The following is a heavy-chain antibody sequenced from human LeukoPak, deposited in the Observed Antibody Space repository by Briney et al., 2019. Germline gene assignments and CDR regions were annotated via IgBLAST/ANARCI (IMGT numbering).Heavy chain of an antibody. CDR2: ISGSGGNT. CDR3: ARAAPYCTNGVCYQGDY. J-gene: IGHJ4*02. D-gene: IGHD2-8*01. Sequence: GGSLRLSCAASGFTFSSYAMSWVRQAPGKGLEWVSAISGSGGNTYYADSVKGRFTISRDYSKNTLYLQMNSLRAEDTAVYYCARAAPYCTNGVCYQGDYWGQGTLVTVSS. CDR1: GFTFSSYA. V-gene: IGHV3-23*01.